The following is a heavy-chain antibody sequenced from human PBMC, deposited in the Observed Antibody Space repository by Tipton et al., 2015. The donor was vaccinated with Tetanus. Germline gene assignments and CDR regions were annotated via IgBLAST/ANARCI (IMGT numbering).Heavy chain of an antibody. Sequence: LRLSCTVSGGSINNYYWSWIRQPPGKGLEWIGYISYSGSTNSNPSLKSRVTISVDASKNQFSLELTSVTAADTAVYYCARESWNRDAFDIWGQGTMVTVSS. V-gene: IGHV4-59*12. CDR2: ISYSGST. CDR3: ARESWNRDAFDI. CDR1: GGSINNYY. J-gene: IGHJ3*02. D-gene: IGHD1-1*01.